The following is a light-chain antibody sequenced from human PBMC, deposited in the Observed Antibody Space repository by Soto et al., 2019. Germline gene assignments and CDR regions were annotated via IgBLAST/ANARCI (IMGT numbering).Light chain of an antibody. CDR2: VAS. CDR1: QSVISY. V-gene: IGKV1-39*01. Sequence: DIQMTQSPSSLSASVGDRVTITCRASQSVISYLNWYQQKPGKAPNLLIYVASSLQSGVPSRFSGSGSGTDFTLTISSLQPEDFAIYYCQQSYSTPYAFGQGTNLEIK. J-gene: IGKJ2*01. CDR3: QQSYSTPYA.